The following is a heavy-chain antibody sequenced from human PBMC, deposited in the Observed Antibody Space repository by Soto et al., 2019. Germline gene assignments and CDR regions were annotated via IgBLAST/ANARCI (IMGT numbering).Heavy chain of an antibody. J-gene: IGHJ4*02. V-gene: IGHV1-69*12. D-gene: IGHD5-18*01. CDR3: ARSSALYSYGEQNY. CDR2: IIPIFGTA. CDR1: GGTFSSYA. Sequence: QVQLVQSGAEVKKPGSSVTVSCKASGGTFSSYAISWVRQAPGQGLEWVAGIIPIFGTANNAQKFQGRVTITADDSTSTAYMELSSLRSEDTAVYYCARSSALYSYGEQNYWGQGTLVTVSS.